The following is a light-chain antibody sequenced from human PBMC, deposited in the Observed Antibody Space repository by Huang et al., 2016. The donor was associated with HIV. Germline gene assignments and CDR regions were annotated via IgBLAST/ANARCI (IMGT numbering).Light chain of an antibody. J-gene: IGKJ1*01. CDR2: GTS. Sequence: DIQMTQTPSAMSASVGDRVTITCRASQDIANSLAWFQQKPGKVPRPLIYGTSTLRSGVPSRFSDSGSGTEFTLTISSLQAEDFATYYCLQHNTYPLMFGQGTKVEVK. CDR1: QDIANS. V-gene: IGKV1-17*03. CDR3: LQHNTYPLM.